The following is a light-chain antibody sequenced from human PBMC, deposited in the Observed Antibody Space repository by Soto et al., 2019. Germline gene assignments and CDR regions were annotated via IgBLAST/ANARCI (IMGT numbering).Light chain of an antibody. CDR2: GAS. J-gene: IGKJ1*01. V-gene: IGKV3-20*01. Sequence: GERETLYCRACQSVSSNLAWYQQKPGQAPRLLIYGASTMATGIPDRFSGSGSGPDFSITITIFESEAFAVYCCQQYGRPPKPFSQGTKVDIK. CDR1: QSVSSN. CDR3: QQYGRPPKP.